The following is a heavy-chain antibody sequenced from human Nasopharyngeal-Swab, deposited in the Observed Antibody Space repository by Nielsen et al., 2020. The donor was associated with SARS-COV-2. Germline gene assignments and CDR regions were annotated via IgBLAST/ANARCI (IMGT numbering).Heavy chain of an antibody. D-gene: IGHD6-19*01. Sequence: GESLKISCAASGFTFRSYGMHGVRQAPGKGLEWVASIWYDGSAKYYADSVKGRFTISRDNAKNTLYLQMNSLRSEDTAVYKCAKDGIEEGGLSAGYGLDVWGQGTTVTVSS. V-gene: IGHV3-30*02. CDR1: GFTFRSYG. CDR2: IWYDGSAK. J-gene: IGHJ6*02. CDR3: AKDGIEEGGLSAGYGLDV.